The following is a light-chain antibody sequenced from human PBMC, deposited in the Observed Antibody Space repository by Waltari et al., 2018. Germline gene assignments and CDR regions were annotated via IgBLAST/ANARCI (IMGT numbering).Light chain of an antibody. Sequence: QSALTQPASVSGSPGQSITLSCTATSSDVVRYNLFPWYQQHPGKAPKLMIYEVSKRPSGVSNRFSGSKSGNTASLTISGLQAEDEADYYCCSYAGSSTFYVVFGGGTKLTVL. V-gene: IGLV2-23*02. CDR1: SSDVVRYNL. J-gene: IGLJ2*01. CDR3: CSYAGSSTFYVV. CDR2: EVS.